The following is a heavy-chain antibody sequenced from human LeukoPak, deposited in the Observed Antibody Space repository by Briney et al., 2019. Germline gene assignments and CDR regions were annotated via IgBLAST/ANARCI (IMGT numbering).Heavy chain of an antibody. CDR1: GGSISNYY. J-gene: IGHJ6*03. CDR2: IHYTGST. CDR3: ARVEEGYGSGRRENYYYYYMDV. V-gene: IGHV4-59*01. D-gene: IGHD3-10*01. Sequence: PSETLSLTCTVSGGSISNYYWSWIRQPAGKGLEWIGYIHYTGSTNYIRSLRSRVTISVDTSKNQFSLKLSSVTAADTAVYYCARVEEGYGSGRRENYYYYYMDVWGKGTTVTISS.